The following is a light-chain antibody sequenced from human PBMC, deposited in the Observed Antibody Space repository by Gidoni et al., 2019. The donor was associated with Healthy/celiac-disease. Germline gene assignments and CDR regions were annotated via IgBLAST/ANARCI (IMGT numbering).Light chain of an antibody. V-gene: IGKV1-5*03. CDR1: QSISSW. J-gene: IGKJ1*01. Sequence: DIQMTQSPSTLSASVGDRVTITCRASQSISSWLAWYQQKPGKAPKLLIYKASSLESGVPSRFSGSGSGTEFTLTISSLQPDDFATYYCQQYNSCPWTFGQXTKVEI. CDR2: KAS. CDR3: QQYNSCPWT.